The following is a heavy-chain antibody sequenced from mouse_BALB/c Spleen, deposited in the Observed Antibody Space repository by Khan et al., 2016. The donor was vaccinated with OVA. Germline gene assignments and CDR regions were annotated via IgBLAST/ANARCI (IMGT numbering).Heavy chain of an antibody. CDR3: TRDIIDY. J-gene: IGHJ2*01. CDR2: INPTSGYT. Sequence: VELVESGAALAKPGASVKMSCKASGYTFSTYWMHWVKQRPGQGLEWIGYINPTSGYTDYNEKFKDKATLSADKSSSTAYMQLSRLTSEDAAVYYCTRDIIDYWGQGTTLTVSS. D-gene: IGHD1-3*01. V-gene: IGHV1-7*01. CDR1: GYTFSTYW.